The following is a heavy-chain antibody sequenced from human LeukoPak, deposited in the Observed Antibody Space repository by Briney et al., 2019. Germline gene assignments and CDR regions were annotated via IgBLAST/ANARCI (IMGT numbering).Heavy chain of an antibody. V-gene: IGHV4-34*01. D-gene: IGHD1-26*01. CDR3: ARFPQVGYYYYGMDV. J-gene: IGHJ6*04. CDR2: INHSGST. Sequence: SETLSLTCAVYGGSFSGYYWSWIRQPPGKGLEWIGEINHSGSTNYNPSLKSRVTISVDTSKNQFSLKLSSGTAADTAVYYCARFPQVGYYYYGMDVWGKGTTVTVSS. CDR1: GGSFSGYY.